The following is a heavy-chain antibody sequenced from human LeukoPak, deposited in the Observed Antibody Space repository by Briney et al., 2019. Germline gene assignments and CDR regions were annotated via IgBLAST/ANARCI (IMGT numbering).Heavy chain of an antibody. CDR3: ARGTLGPRKFDY. CDR2: INHSGST. Sequence: SETLSLTCAVYGGSFSGYYWSWIRQPPGKGLEWIGEINHSGSTNYNPSLKSRVTISVDTSKNRFSLKLSSVTAADTAVYYCARGTLGPRKFDYWGQGPLVTVSS. CDR1: GGSFSGYY. J-gene: IGHJ4*02. D-gene: IGHD1-14*01. V-gene: IGHV4-34*01.